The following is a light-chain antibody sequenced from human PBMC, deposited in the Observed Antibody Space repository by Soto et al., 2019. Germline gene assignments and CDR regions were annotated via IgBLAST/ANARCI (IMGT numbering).Light chain of an antibody. CDR3: NSQRRGCSRV. J-gene: IGLJ1*01. CDR1: SAYVGANEH. Sequence: SAGRSTRCARTRASAYVGANEHVCWCLQHPGKAPKHIIYEVSKRRSGVSNRFSASKSVYTASLTISGLQAEDEDEYYCNSQRRGCSRVFGTGTKATVL. CDR2: EVS. V-gene: IGLV2-14*01.